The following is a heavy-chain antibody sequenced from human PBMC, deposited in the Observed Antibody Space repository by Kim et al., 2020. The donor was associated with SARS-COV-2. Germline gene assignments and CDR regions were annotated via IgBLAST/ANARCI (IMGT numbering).Heavy chain of an antibody. J-gene: IGHJ4*02. CDR1: GFTFSSYA. V-gene: IGHV3-30-3*01. D-gene: IGHD1-7*01. CDR3: ARDNGSEELELDPVGFDY. CDR2: ISYDGSNK. Sequence: GGSLRLSCAASGFTFSSYAMHWVRQAPGKGLEWVAVISYDGSNKYYADSVKGRFTISRDNSKNTLYLQMNSLRAEDTAVYYCARDNGSEELELDPVGFDYWGQGTLVTVSS.